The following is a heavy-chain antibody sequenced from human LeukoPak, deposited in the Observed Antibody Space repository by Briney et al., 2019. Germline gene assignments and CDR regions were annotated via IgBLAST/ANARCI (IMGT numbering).Heavy chain of an antibody. V-gene: IGHV3-30*02. CDR2: IQYHGGNE. CDR3: GRDASFLCTISSCYNFDY. Sequence: QTGGSLRLSCAASGFNFNNYGIHWVRQAPGKGLEWVAFIQYHGGNEYYADSVKGRFTISRDNSKDTLFLQMNSLRADDTAVYYCGRDASFLCTISSCYNFDYWGQGALVTVSS. J-gene: IGHJ4*02. CDR1: GFNFNNYG. D-gene: IGHD2-2*01.